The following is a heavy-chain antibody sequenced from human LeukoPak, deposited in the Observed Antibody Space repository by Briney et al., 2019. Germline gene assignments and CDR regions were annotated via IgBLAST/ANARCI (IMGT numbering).Heavy chain of an antibody. V-gene: IGHV3-7*03. D-gene: IGHD6-19*01. Sequence: PGGSLRLSCVASGFTFGRHWMSWVRQAPGKRLEWVANIRHDGSEEYYADSVKGRFTISRDDAKISLFLHMTSLRAEDSAVYYCARVGSGWIFDYWGQGTLVTVSS. J-gene: IGHJ4*02. CDR2: IRHDGSEE. CDR1: GFTFGRHW. CDR3: ARVGSGWIFDY.